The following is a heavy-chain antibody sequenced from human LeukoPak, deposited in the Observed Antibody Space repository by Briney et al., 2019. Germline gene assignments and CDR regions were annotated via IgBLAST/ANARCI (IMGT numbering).Heavy chain of an antibody. CDR1: GYTFTSYY. CDR3: ARALFYYYYMDV. CDR2: ISAYNGNT. V-gene: IGHV1-18*04. J-gene: IGHJ6*03. Sequence: ASVKVSCKASGYTFTSYYMHWVRQAPGQGLEWMGWISAYNGNTNYAQKLQGRVTMTTDTSTSTAYMELRGLRSDDTAVYYCARALFYYYYMDVWGKGTTVTISS.